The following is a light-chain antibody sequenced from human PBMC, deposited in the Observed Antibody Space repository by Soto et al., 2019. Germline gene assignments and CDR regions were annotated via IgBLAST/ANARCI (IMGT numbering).Light chain of an antibody. J-gene: IGLJ2*01. CDR2: GVT. CDR3: SSYTSISTLV. V-gene: IGLV2-14*03. Sequence: QSVLTQPTSVSGSPGQSITISCTGNHNDIGTYDYVSWYQQHPGRAPRLLIHGVTTRPSGISDRFSASKSGLTASLTISGLQPEDEADYYCSSYTSISTLVFGGGTQLTVL. CDR1: HNDIGTYDY.